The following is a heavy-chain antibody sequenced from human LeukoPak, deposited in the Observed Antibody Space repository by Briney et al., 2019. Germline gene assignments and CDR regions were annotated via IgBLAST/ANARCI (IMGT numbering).Heavy chain of an antibody. CDR2: INPNSGGT. CDR1: GYTFTGYY. J-gene: IGHJ6*03. V-gene: IGHV1-2*02. D-gene: IGHD6-6*01. CDR3: ARLGGSSSDYYYYYMDV. Sequence: ASVKVSCKASGYTFTGYYMHWVRQAPGQGLEWMGWINPNSGGTNYAQKFQGRVTMTRDTSISTAYMELSRLRSDNTAVYYCARLGGSSSDYYYYYMDVWGKGTTVTVSS.